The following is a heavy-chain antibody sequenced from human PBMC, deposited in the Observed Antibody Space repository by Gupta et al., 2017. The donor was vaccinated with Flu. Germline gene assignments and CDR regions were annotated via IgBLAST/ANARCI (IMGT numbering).Heavy chain of an antibody. Sequence: QLQLQESGPGLVKPSETLSLICTVSGDSITSNNYLWGWMRQPPGKGLEWIGHADYSGNTFYRPSLKSRATMYVDTAKNQFSLNLNSVNDADTAVYYCARRNMYAKTLDHWGQGTLVTVSS. CDR1: GDSITSNNYL. CDR3: ARRNMYAKTLDH. CDR2: ADYSGNT. V-gene: IGHV4-39*01. D-gene: IGHD2-8*01. J-gene: IGHJ4*02.